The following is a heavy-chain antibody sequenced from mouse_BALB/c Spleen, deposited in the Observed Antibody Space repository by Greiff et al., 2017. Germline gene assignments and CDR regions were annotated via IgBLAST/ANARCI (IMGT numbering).Heavy chain of an antibody. Sequence: QVQLQQSGPGLVAPSQSLSITCTVSGFSLTSYGVHWVRQPPGKGLEWLGVIWAGGSTNYNSALMSRLSISKDNSKSQVFLKMNSLQTDDTAMYYCARALYDGYYVGWFAYWGQGTLVTVSA. D-gene: IGHD2-3*01. CDR2: IWAGGST. CDR1: GFSLTSYG. CDR3: ARALYDGYYVGWFAY. J-gene: IGHJ3*01. V-gene: IGHV2-9*02.